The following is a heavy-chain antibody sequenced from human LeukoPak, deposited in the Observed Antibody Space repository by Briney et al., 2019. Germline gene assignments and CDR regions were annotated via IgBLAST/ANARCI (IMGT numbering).Heavy chain of an antibody. Sequence: SETLSLTCTVSGGSISSSSYYWGWIRQPPGKGLEWIGSIYYSGSTYYNPSLKSRVTISVDTSKNQFSLKLSSVTAADTAVYYCAREIYGYDSSGYYGVDWGQGTLVTVSS. D-gene: IGHD3-22*01. CDR2: IYYSGST. CDR3: AREIYGYDSSGYYGVD. CDR1: GGSISSSSYY. J-gene: IGHJ4*02. V-gene: IGHV4-39*07.